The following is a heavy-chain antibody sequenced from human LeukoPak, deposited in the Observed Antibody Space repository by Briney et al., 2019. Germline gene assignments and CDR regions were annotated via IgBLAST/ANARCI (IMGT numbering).Heavy chain of an antibody. D-gene: IGHD3-10*01. CDR1: GYTFTSYY. CDR3: VRSTGSYYKRGGYYYYMDV. CDR2: ISAYNGNT. J-gene: IGHJ6*03. V-gene: IGHV1-18*01. Sequence: ASVKVSCKASGYTFTSYYISWVRQAPGQGLEWMGWISAYNGNTNYAQKLQGRVTMTKDTSNSTAYMELRKLRSDDTAVYYCVRSTGSYYKRGGYYYYMDVWGKGTTVTISS.